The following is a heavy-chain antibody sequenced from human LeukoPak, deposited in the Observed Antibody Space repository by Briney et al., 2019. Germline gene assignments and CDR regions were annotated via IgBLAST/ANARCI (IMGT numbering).Heavy chain of an antibody. CDR1: GFTFDEYG. J-gene: IGHJ4*02. V-gene: IGHV3-20*04. CDR3: ARDLGFDY. CDR2: INWNGAST. D-gene: IGHD1-26*01. Sequence: PGGSLRLSCEASGFTFDEYGMNWVRQSPGRGLEWGSGINWNGASTIYADTVRGRFTISRDNSKNTLYLQMNSLRAEDTAVYYCARDLGFDYWGQGTLVTVSS.